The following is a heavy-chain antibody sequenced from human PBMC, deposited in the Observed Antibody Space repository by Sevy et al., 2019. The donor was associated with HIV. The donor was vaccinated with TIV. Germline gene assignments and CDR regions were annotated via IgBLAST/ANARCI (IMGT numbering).Heavy chain of an antibody. D-gene: IGHD3-3*01. V-gene: IGHV3-23*01. CDR3: AKEDHDFWSGYYRRGPRGNFDY. Sequence: GGSLRLSCTASGFTFSSYAMSWVRQAPGKGLEWVSAISGSGGSTYYADSVKGRFTISRDNYKNTLYLQMNSLSAEDTAVYYCAKEDHDFWSGYYRRGPRGNFDYWGQGTLVTVSS. CDR2: ISGSGGST. CDR1: GFTFSSYA. J-gene: IGHJ4*02.